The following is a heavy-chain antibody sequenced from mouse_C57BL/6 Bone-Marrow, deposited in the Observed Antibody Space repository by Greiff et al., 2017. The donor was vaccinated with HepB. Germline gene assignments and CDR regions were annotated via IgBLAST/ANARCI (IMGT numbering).Heavy chain of an antibody. CDR2: SRNKANDYTT. V-gene: IGHV7-1*01. CDR1: GFTFSDFY. J-gene: IGHJ4*01. D-gene: IGHD1-1*01. CDR3: ARDAVYYYGSRSFYYAMDY. Sequence: EVKLVESGGGLVQSGRSLRLSCATSGFTFSDFYMEWVRQAPGKGLEWIAASRNKANDYTTEYSASVKGRFIVSRDTSQSILYLQMNALRAEDTAIYYCARDAVYYYGSRSFYYAMDYWGQGTSVTVSS.